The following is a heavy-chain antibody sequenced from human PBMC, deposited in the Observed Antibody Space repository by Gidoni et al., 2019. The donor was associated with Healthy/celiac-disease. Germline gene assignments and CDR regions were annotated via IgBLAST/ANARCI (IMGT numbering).Heavy chain of an antibody. CDR1: GGSFSGYY. J-gene: IGHJ4*02. D-gene: IGHD7-27*01. CDR2: INHSGST. CDR3: AVLNGDAYYFDY. V-gene: IGHV4-34*01. Sequence: QVQLQQWCAGLLKPSESLSLTCAVHGGSFSGYYWSWTRQPPGKGLEWIGEINHSGSTNYNPSLKSRVTISVDTSKNQFSLKLSSVTAADTAVYYCAVLNGDAYYFDYWGQGTLVTVSS.